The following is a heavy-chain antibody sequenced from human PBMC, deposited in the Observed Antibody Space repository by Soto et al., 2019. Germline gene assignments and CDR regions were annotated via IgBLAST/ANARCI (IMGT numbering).Heavy chain of an antibody. V-gene: IGHV3-30*02. CDR3: AKSYYYDSSGYAVPDY. D-gene: IGHD3-22*01. CDR1: GFNFSRYG. CDR2: IWYDGSNK. J-gene: IGHJ4*02. Sequence: GGALRLSCAASGFNFSRYGMHWVRQAPGKGLEWVAVIWYDGSNKYYADSVKGRFTISRDNSKNTLYLQMNSLRAEDTAVYYCAKSYYYDSSGYAVPDYWGQGTLVTVSS.